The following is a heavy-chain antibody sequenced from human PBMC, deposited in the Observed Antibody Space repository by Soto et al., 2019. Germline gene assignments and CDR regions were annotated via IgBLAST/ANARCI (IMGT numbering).Heavy chain of an antibody. V-gene: IGHV3-23*01. J-gene: IGHJ5*02. CDR1: GFSFSSYS. D-gene: IGHD5-18*01. CDR3: AKWDGYGDH. CDR2: ISIGGDKT. Sequence: EVQLLESGGDLVQPGGSLRLSCAASGFSFSSYSFTWVRQAPGKGLEWVAGISIGGDKTGHAVSVKGRFTISRDNSKNTVYLKMKSLRVDDTAVYYCAKWDGYGDHWGQGTLVTVSS.